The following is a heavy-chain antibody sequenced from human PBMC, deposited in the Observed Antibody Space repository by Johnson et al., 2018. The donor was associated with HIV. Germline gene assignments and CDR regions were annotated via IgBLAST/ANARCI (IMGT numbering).Heavy chain of an antibody. V-gene: IGHV3-66*03. CDR2: IYSGGTT. J-gene: IGHJ3*02. D-gene: IGHD2-21*01. Sequence: EVQLVESGGGLIQPGGSLKLSCEASGFTVSSNYMSWVRQAPGKGLEWASIIYSGGTTYYADSVKGRFTISRDNSKNTLYLQMNNLRPEDTAVYYSTREVHIVVVSSFRWASDIWGQGTMVTVSS. CDR1: GFTVSSNY. CDR3: TREVHIVVVSSFRWASDI.